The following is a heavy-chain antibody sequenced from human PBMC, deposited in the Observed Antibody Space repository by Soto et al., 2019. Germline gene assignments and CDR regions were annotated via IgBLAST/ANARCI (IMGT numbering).Heavy chain of an antibody. V-gene: IGHV1-18*01. CDR1: GYTFTSYG. Sequence: QVQLVQSGAEVKKPGASVKVSCKASGYTFTSYGISWVRQAPGQGLEWMGWISAYNGNTNYAQKLQGRLTITTDTPPITAYKELRSLRYDDTAVYYCARDSGDVLYYPDYWCQGTLVTVSS. J-gene: IGHJ4*02. D-gene: IGHD2-15*01. CDR3: ARDSGDVLYYPDY. CDR2: ISAYNGNT.